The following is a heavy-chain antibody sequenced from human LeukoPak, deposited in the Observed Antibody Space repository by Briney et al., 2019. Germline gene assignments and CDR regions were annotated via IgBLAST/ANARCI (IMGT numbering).Heavy chain of an antibody. CDR3: AREGATMVRGVIPPDAFDI. CDR1: GFTFSSYA. D-gene: IGHD3-10*01. V-gene: IGHV3-30*01. CDR2: ISYDGSNK. Sequence: QPGRSLRLSCAASGFTFSSYAMHWVRQAPGKGLEWVAVISYDGSNKYYADSVKGRFTISRDNSKNTLYLQMNSLRAEDTAVYYCAREGATMVRGVIPPDAFDIWGQGTMVTVSS. J-gene: IGHJ3*02.